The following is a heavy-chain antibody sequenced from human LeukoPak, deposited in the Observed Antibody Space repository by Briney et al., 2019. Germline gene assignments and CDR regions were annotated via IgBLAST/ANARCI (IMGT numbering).Heavy chain of an antibody. Sequence: SETLSLTCTVSGGSISSYYWSWIRLPPGKGLEWIGNIFYTGSTKYNPSLKSRVTISVDTSKNQFSLKLSSVTAADTAMYYCARSANYYYDSASYGVGFDVWGQGTLATVSS. CDR3: ARSANYYYDSASYGVGFDV. J-gene: IGHJ3*01. CDR2: IFYTGST. D-gene: IGHD3-22*01. CDR1: GGSISSYY. V-gene: IGHV4-59*01.